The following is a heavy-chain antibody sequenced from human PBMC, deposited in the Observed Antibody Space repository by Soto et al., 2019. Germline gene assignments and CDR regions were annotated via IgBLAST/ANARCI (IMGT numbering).Heavy chain of an antibody. J-gene: IGHJ4*02. CDR2: IGTAGDT. CDR3: AKSQEIGTHFFDS. V-gene: IGHV3-13*01. D-gene: IGHD6-13*01. Sequence: GGSLRLSCEASGFTFSGFDMHWVRQPTGKGLEWVSSIGTAGDTYYAVSVKGRFTISRDNAKNSLSLQMNSLRAGDMAVYSCAKSQEIGTHFFDSWGQGTQVTVSS. CDR1: GFTFSGFD.